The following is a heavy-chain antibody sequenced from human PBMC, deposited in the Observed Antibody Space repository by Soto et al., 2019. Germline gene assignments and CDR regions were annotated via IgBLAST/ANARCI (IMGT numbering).Heavy chain of an antibody. CDR3: ASLVAVAGNPFDY. Sequence: SVKVSCKASGGTFSSYTISWVRQAPGQGLEWMGRIIPILGIANYAQKFQGRVTITADKSTSTAYMELSSLRSEDTAVYYCASLVAVAGNPFDYWGQGTLVTVS. V-gene: IGHV1-69*02. J-gene: IGHJ4*02. CDR2: IIPILGIA. D-gene: IGHD6-19*01. CDR1: GGTFSSYT.